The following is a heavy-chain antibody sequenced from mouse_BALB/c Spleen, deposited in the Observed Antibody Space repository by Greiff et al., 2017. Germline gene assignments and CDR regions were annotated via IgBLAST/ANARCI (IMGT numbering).Heavy chain of an antibody. Sequence: QVQLQQSGPELVKPGASVKMSCKASGYTFTDYVISWVKQRTGQGLEWIGEIYPGSGSTYYNEKFKGKATLTADNSSNTAYMQLSSLTSEDSAVYFCARSGYYGSRAMDYWGQGTSVTVSS. J-gene: IGHJ4*01. V-gene: IGHV1-77*01. CDR1: GYTFTDYV. CDR2: IYPGSGST. D-gene: IGHD1-1*01. CDR3: ARSGYYGSRAMDY.